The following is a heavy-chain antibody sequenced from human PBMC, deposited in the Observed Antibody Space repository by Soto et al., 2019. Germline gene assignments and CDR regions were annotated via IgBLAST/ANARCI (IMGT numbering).Heavy chain of an antibody. J-gene: IGHJ4*02. CDR2: IYRTGST. V-gene: IGHV4-4*02. D-gene: IGHD1-7*01. CDR3: ASRDPGTSVDY. CDR1: GGSFTSNNW. Sequence: SETLSLTCAVSGGSFTSNNWWTWVRQPPGQGLEWIGEIYRTGSTNCNPSLKSRVTISLDKSENQFSLKVTSLTAADTAVYYCASRDPGTSVDYWGQGTLVTVSS.